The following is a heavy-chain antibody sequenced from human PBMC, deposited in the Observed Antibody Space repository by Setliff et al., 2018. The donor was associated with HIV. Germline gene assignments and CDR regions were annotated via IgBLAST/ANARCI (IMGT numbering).Heavy chain of an antibody. Sequence: GGSLRLSCAASGFTFDRYWMHWVRQAPGKGLVWVSCVSSDGSSKTYADSVKDRFTISRDNAKNTLYLQMNSLRAEDTGVYYCHSGYDTEEQSYFDYWGQGTLVTVSS. D-gene: IGHD5-12*01. V-gene: IGHV3-74*01. CDR2: VSSDGSSK. J-gene: IGHJ4*02. CDR3: HSGYDTEEQSYFDY. CDR1: GFTFDRYW.